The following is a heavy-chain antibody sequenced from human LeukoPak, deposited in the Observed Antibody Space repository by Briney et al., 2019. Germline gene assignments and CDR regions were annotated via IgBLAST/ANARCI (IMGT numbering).Heavy chain of an antibody. CDR3: AREWLQANDY. CDR1: GGSFSGYY. Sequence: PSETLSLTCAVYGGSFSGYYWSWIRQPPGKGLEWIGEINHSGSTNYNPSLKSRVTISVDTSNNQFSLKLSSVTAADTAVYYCAREWLQANDYWGQGTLVTVSS. CDR2: INHSGST. D-gene: IGHD5-24*01. J-gene: IGHJ4*02. V-gene: IGHV4-34*01.